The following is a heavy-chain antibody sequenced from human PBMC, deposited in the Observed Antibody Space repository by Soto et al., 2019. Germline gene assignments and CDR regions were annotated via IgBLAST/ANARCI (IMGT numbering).Heavy chain of an antibody. V-gene: IGHV4-39*01. CDR3: ASQGLRYYYYGMYF. D-gene: IGHD4-17*01. CDR2: IYYSGST. CDR1: GGSISSSSYY. Sequence: SETLSLTCTVSGGSISSSSYYWGWIRLPPGKGLEWIGSIYYSGSTYYNPSLKSRVTISVDTSKNQSSLKLSSVTAADTAVYYCASQGLRYYYYGMYFWGQGTTVTVSS. J-gene: IGHJ6*02.